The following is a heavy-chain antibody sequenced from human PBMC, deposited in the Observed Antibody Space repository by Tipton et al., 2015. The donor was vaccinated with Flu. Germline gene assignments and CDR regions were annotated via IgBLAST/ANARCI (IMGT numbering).Heavy chain of an antibody. V-gene: IGHV5-51*01. CDR3: VRQLPYYYHSSGYPPPFDC. CDR2: IYLADSDT. Sequence: QLVQSGAEVKKPGESLKISCKCSGYSFTTYWIGWVRQMPGKGLEWMGIIYLADSDTRYSPSFQGQVTISAAKSTRTAYLQWSSLKASDTAMYYCVRQLPYYYHSSGYPPPFDCWGQGTLVTVSS. D-gene: IGHD3-22*01. J-gene: IGHJ4*02. CDR1: GYSFTTYW.